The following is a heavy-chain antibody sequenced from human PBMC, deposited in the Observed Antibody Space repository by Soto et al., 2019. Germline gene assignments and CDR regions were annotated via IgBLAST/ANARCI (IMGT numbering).Heavy chain of an antibody. D-gene: IGHD6-19*01. CDR2: IRSKTNSYAT. CDR3: TRQTDAVQWLVVPTDYNFDY. V-gene: IGHV3-73*01. CDR1: GFTFGGSA. Sequence: SLRLSCAASGFTFGGSAMHWVRQASGKGLEWVGHIRSKTNSYATAYAESVKGRFTISRDDSMNTAYLQMNSLKTEDTAVYFCTRQTDAVQWLVVPTDYNFDYWGQGTLVTVSS. J-gene: IGHJ4*02.